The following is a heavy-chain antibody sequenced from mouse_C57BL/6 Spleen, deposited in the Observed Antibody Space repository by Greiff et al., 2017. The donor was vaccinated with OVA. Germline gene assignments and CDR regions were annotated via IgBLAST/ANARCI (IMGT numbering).Heavy chain of an antibody. Sequence: VQLQQSGPELVKPGASVKISCKASGYTFTDYYMNWVKQSHGKSLEWIGDINPNNGGTSYNQKFKGKATLTVDKSSSTAYMELSSLTSEDSAVYYCARGYYGSSPWFAYWGQGTLVTVSA. CDR1: GYTFTDYY. D-gene: IGHD1-1*01. CDR2: INPNNGGT. V-gene: IGHV1-26*01. J-gene: IGHJ3*01. CDR3: ARGYYGSSPWFAY.